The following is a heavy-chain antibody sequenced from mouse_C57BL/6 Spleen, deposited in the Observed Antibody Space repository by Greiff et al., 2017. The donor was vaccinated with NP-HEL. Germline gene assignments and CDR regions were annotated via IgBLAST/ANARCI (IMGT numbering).Heavy chain of an antibody. D-gene: IGHD2-12*01. CDR2: ISNGGGRT. V-gene: IGHV5-12*01. CDR3: ARGGYSYFDY. J-gene: IGHJ2*01. CDR1: GFTFSDYY. Sequence: EVKLVESGGGLVQPGGSLKLSCAASGFTFSDYYMYWVRQTPEKRLEWVAYISNGGGRTYYPDTVKGRFTISRDNAKNTLYLQMSRLKSEDTAMYYCARGGYSYFDYWGQGTTLTVSS.